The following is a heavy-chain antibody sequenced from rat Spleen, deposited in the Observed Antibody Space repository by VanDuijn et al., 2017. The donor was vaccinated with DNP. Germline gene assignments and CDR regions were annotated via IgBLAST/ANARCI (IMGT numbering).Heavy chain of an antibody. J-gene: IGHJ2*01. CDR3: TREREPNNNPFYFDC. CDR2: ISSGGKT. D-gene: IGHD1-10*01. CDR1: GFSLTSYN. Sequence: QVQLKESGPGLVQPSQTLSLTCTVSGFSLTSYNVHWVRQPTGKGLEWIAAISSGGKTYYNSALKSRLSISRDTSKSHVFLRMNSLQTEDTAIYFCTREREPNNNPFYFDCWGQGVMVTVSS. V-gene: IGHV2-6*01.